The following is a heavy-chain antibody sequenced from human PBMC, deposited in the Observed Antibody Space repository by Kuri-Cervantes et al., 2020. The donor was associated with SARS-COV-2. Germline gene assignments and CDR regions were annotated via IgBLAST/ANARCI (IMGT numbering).Heavy chain of an antibody. Sequence: GESLKISCAASEFTFSSYAMSWLRQAPGKGLEWVSAIRGSGGSTYYADSVKGRFTISRDNSKNTLYLQMNSLRAEDTAVYYCAKDKASTLVVPADSSWFDPWGQGTLVTVSS. D-gene: IGHD2-2*01. CDR1: EFTFSSYA. V-gene: IGHV3-23*01. CDR2: IRGSGGST. J-gene: IGHJ5*01. CDR3: AKDKASTLVVPADSSWFDP.